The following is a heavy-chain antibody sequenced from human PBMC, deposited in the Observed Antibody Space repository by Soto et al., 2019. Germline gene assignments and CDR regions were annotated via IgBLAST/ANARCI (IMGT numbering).Heavy chain of an antibody. CDR1: GGTFSSYS. CDR2: ISHYGNNT. CDR3: ASPRYYYDSNTYPDRQREES. J-gene: IGHJ5*02. V-gene: IGHV3-30-3*01. Sequence: VVSLILSCSASGGTFSSYSMYWFRQAAGKGLEWMAFISHYGNNTYYADSVKGRFSISRDNSKNKLYLQMNRLRTEDTAMFYCASPRYYYDSNTYPDRQREESWGPRNLVHVSS. D-gene: IGHD3-22*01.